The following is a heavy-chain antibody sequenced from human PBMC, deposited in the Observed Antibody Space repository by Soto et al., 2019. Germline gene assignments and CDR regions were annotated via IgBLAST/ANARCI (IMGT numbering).Heavy chain of an antibody. J-gene: IGHJ6*02. CDR1: GFTFSTSW. Sequence: ESGGGVVQPGGSLRLSCAASGFTFSTSWMNWVRQAPGKGLEWVANIKEDGSEEFYVDSVKGRFTISRDNAKNSLYLDMNSLRGEDTAVYYCARDWGAPGRGSALGYYYHFGMDVWGQGTTVTVPS. D-gene: IGHD3-16*01. CDR2: IKEDGSEE. V-gene: IGHV3-7*05. CDR3: ARDWGAPGRGSALGYYYHFGMDV.